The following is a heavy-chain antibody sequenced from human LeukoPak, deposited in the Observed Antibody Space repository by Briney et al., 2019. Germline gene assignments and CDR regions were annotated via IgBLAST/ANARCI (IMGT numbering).Heavy chain of an antibody. CDR3: ARVVVVPAVTPYYFDF. J-gene: IGHJ4*02. Sequence: ASVKVSCKASGYTFTSYGTSWVRQAPGQGLEWMGWISAYNGNTNYAQKLQDRVTMTTDTSTSTTYMELRSLRSDDTAMYYCARVVVVPAVTPYYFDFWGQGTLVTVSS. V-gene: IGHV1-18*01. CDR2: ISAYNGNT. D-gene: IGHD2-2*02. CDR1: GYTFTSYG.